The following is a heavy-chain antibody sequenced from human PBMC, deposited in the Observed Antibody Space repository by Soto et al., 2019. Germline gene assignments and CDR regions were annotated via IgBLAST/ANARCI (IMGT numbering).Heavy chain of an antibody. J-gene: IGHJ4*02. CDR3: AKEVYYDTEGD. V-gene: IGHV3-23*01. CDR2: ISGSGGST. CDR1: EFPISSYA. Sequence: PGVFMSLSCSASEFPISSYAMSWVRHATGKGLEWVSAISGSGGSTYYADSVKGRLTISRDNSKNTLYLQMNSLRAEDTAVYYCAKEVYYDTEGDWGQGTLVTVSS. D-gene: IGHD3-22*01.